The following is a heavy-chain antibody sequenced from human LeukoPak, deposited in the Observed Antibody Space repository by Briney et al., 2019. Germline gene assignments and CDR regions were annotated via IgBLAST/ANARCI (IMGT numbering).Heavy chain of an antibody. CDR3: VSLLLWFGEPLN. Sequence: GGSLRLSCAASGFTFSSYGMLWVRQAPGKGLEWVTFIRYDGSNKYYADSVKGRFTISRDNSKNTVYLEMNSLRAEDTAVYYCVSLLLWFGEPLNWGQGTLVTVSS. D-gene: IGHD3-10*01. V-gene: IGHV3-30*02. CDR2: IRYDGSNK. J-gene: IGHJ4*02. CDR1: GFTFSSYG.